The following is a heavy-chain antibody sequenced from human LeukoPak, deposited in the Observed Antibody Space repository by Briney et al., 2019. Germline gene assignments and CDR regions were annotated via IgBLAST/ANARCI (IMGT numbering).Heavy chain of an antibody. CDR2: IRSKSNSYAT. CDR3: TRLFAGNWFDP. Sequence: GGSLRLSCAASGFTFSGSAMHWVRQASGKGLEWVGRIRSKSNSYATAYAASVKGRFTISRDDSQNTAYLQMNSLKTEDTAVYYCTRLFAGNWFDPWGHGTLVTVSS. CDR1: GFTFSGSA. J-gene: IGHJ5*02. V-gene: IGHV3-73*01.